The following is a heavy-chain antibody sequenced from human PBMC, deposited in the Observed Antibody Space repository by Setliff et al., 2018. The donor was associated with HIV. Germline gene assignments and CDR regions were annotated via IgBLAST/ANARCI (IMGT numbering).Heavy chain of an antibody. D-gene: IGHD6-19*01. CDR1: GGSISDSH. CDR2: IYTSGST. V-gene: IGHV4-4*08. CDR3: ARGRRSSGWYVYH. J-gene: IGHJ4*02. Sequence: SETLSLTCTVSGGSISDSHWGWIRQPPGKGLEWIGHIYTSGSTNYNPSLKSRVTISVDTSTNQFSLKLSSVTAADTAVYYCARGRRSSGWYVYHWGQGTLVTVSS.